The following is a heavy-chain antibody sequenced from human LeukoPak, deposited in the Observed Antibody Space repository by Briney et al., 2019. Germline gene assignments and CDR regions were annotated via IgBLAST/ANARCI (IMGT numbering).Heavy chain of an antibody. V-gene: IGHV3-30*18. D-gene: IGHD3-10*01. CDR2: ISYDGSNK. CDR3: AKGVDTMVRGVSNWFDP. CDR1: GFTFSSYG. Sequence: GRSLRLSCAASGFTFSSYGMHWVRQAPGKGLEWVAVISYDGSNKYYADSVKGRFTISRDNSKNTLYLQMNSLRAEDTAVYYCAKGVDTMVRGVSNWFDPWGQGTLVTVSS. J-gene: IGHJ5*02.